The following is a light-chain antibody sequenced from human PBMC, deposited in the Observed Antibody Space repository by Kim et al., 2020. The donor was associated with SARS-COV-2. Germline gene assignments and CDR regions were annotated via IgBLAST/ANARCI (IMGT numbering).Light chain of an antibody. V-gene: IGLV3-1*01. J-gene: IGLJ1*01. CDR3: QAWDSSPEV. Sequence: SYELTQPPSVSVSPGQTATITCSGDELGDKYACWYQQKPGQSPVLVIYQDSKRPSGIPERFSGSNSGNTATLTISGTQAMDEADYYCQAWDSSPEVFGTG. CDR2: QDS. CDR1: ELGDKY.